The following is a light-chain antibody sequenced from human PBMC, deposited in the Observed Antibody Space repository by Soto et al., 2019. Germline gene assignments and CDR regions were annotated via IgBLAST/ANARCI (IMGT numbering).Light chain of an antibody. Sequence: DIQMTQSPSTLSASVGDRVTISCRASENVNSWVAWHQQKPGKAPKLLIYKASTLESEVPSRFSGCGCGTEFTLTISSLQTDDFATYYCQQYNGHPLTFGGGTKVEIK. J-gene: IGKJ4*01. V-gene: IGKV1-5*03. CDR1: ENVNSW. CDR3: QQYNGHPLT. CDR2: KAS.